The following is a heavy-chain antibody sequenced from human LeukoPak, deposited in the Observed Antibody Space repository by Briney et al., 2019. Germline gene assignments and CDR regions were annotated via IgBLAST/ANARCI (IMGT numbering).Heavy chain of an antibody. CDR1: GFTFSSYS. CDR3: ARDRQQQLVHWFDP. D-gene: IGHD6-13*01. J-gene: IGHJ5*02. Sequence: GGSLRLSCAASGFTFSSYSMNWVRQAPGKGLEWVSSISSNSNYIYYADSVKGRFTISRDNAKNSLYLRMNSLRAEDTAVYYCARDRQQQLVHWFDPWGQGTLVTVSS. CDR2: ISSNSNYI. V-gene: IGHV3-21*01.